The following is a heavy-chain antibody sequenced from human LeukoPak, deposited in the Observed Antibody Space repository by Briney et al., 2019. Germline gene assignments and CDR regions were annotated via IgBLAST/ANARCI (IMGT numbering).Heavy chain of an antibody. CDR2: IYYSGST. CDR1: GGSISSYY. V-gene: IGHV4-59*01. J-gene: IGHJ3*02. CDR3: ARDGYSYGYGDFDI. Sequence: PSETLSLTCTVSGGSISSYYWSWIRQPPGKGLEWIGYIYYSGSTNYNPSLKSRVTISVDTSKNQFSLKLSSVTAADTAVYYCARDGYSYGYGDFDIWGQGTMVTVSS. D-gene: IGHD5-18*01.